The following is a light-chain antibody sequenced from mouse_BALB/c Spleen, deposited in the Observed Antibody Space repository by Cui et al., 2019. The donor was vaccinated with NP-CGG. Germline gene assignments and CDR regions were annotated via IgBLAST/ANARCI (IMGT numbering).Light chain of an antibody. Sequence: QAFLIQDSAPTTSPGETVTLTCRSSTGAVTTSNYANWVQEKPDHLFTGLIGGTNNRAPGVPARFSGSLIGDKAALTITGAQTEDEAIYFCALWYSNHWVFGGGTKLTVL. CDR3: ALWYSNHWV. CDR1: TGAVTTSNY. CDR2: GTN. V-gene: IGLV1*01. J-gene: IGLJ1*01.